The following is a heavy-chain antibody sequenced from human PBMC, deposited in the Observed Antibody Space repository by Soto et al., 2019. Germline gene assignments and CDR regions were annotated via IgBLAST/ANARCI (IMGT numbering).Heavy chain of an antibody. CDR2: IIPVHGVT. Sequence: QVQLVQSGAEVKKPGSSVKVSCKASGGTFSPYTINWVRQAPGQGLERMGRIIPVHGVTNYAQKFQARVTITADKSTSTAYMELSGLRFEDTAMYYCTRDWEITVSTWSFGGFWGRGTLVTVSS. CDR1: GGTFSPYT. V-gene: IGHV1-69*08. J-gene: IGHJ4*02. CDR3: TRDWEITVSTWSFGGF. D-gene: IGHD3-10*01.